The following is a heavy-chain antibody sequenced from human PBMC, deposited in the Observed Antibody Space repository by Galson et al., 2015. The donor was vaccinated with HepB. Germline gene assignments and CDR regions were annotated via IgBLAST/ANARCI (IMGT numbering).Heavy chain of an antibody. CDR3: ARMGYCSSTSCLYYYYYGMDV. V-gene: IGHV1-69*06. CDR2: IIPIFGKA. Sequence: SVKVSCKASGGTFNNYDISWVRQAPGQGLEWMGGIIPIFGKANYAQKFQGRVTITADKSTSTAYMELRSLRSDDTAVYYCARMGYCSSTSCLYYYYYGMDVWGQGTTVTVSS. CDR1: GGTFNNYD. J-gene: IGHJ6*02. D-gene: IGHD2-2*01.